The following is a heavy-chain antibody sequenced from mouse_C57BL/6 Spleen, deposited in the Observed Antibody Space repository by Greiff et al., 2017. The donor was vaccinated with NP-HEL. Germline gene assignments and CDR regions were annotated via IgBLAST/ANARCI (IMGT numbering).Heavy chain of an antibody. CDR3: ARVSYDYDAY. V-gene: IGHV5-4*01. CDR2: ISDGGSYT. CDR1: GFTFSSYA. D-gene: IGHD2-4*01. Sequence: EVQRVESGGGLVKPGGSLKLSCAASGFTFSSYAMSWVRQTPEKRLEWVATISDGGSYTYYPDNVKGRFTISRDNAKNNLYLQMSHLKSEDTAMYYCARVSYDYDAYWGQRTLVTVSA. J-gene: IGHJ3*01.